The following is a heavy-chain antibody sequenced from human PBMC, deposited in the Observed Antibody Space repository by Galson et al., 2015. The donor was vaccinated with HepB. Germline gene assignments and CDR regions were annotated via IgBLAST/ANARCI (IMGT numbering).Heavy chain of an antibody. Sequence: SLRLSCAASGFTLSHFAMHWVRQAPGKGLEWVSLMSSDDAITYYADSVKGRFTISRDNSKNILYLQIHSLRPADTAVFFCARGGTTVKLDYWGQGTLVTVSS. CDR2: MSSDDAIT. V-gene: IGHV3-30-3*01. CDR1: GFTLSHFA. D-gene: IGHD4-17*01. J-gene: IGHJ4*02. CDR3: ARGGTTVKLDY.